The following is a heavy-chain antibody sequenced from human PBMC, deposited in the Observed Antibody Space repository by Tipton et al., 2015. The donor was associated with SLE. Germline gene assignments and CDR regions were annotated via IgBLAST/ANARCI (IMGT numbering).Heavy chain of an antibody. J-gene: IGHJ3*02. V-gene: IGHV3-21*05. Sequence: GSLRLSCAVSGFTLGSYAMNWVRQAPGKGLEWLSYISPGASDKYYADSVRGRFTISRDNAKNSLYLQINSLRAEDTAVYYCARDIGAFDTWGQGTMVTVSS. CDR3: ARDIGAFDT. CDR2: ISPGASDK. D-gene: IGHD2-15*01. CDR1: GFTLGSYA.